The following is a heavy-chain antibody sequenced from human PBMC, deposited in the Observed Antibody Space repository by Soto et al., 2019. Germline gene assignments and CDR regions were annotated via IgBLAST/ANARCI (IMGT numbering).Heavy chain of an antibody. CDR2: INAGNGNT. CDR3: ARSGIAAAVDY. CDR1: GYTFTSYA. Sequence: ASVKVSFKASGYTFTSYAMHWVRQAPGQRLEWMGWINAGNGNTKYSQKFQGRVTITRDTSASTAYMELSSLRSEDTAVYYCARSGIAAAVDYWGQGTLVTVSS. J-gene: IGHJ4*02. V-gene: IGHV1-3*01. D-gene: IGHD6-13*01.